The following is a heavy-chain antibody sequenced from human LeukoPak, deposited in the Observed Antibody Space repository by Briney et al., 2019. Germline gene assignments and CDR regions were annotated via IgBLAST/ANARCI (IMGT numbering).Heavy chain of an antibody. CDR1: GGSFSGYY. CDR2: INHSGST. Sequence: SETLSLTCAVYGGSFSGYYWSWIRQPPGKGLEWIGEINHSGSTNYNPSLKSRVTISVDTSKNQFSLKLSSVTAADTAVYYCARHFRGIYAGTSYYYYYMDVWGKGTTVTISS. CDR3: ARHFRGIYAGTSYYYYYMDV. D-gene: IGHD6-13*01. J-gene: IGHJ6*03. V-gene: IGHV4-34*01.